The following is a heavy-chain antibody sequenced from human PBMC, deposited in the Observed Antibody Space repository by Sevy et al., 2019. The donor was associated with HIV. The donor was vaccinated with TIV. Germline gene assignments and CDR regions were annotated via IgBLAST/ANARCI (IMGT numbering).Heavy chain of an antibody. CDR2: IYTSGST. Sequence: SEILSLTCTVSGGSISSYYWSWIRQPAGKGLEWIERIYTSGSTNYNPSLKSRVTMSVDTSKNQFSLKLSSVTAADTAVYYCARDRGHIVVVTGAFDIWGQGTMVTVSS. V-gene: IGHV4-4*07. CDR1: GGSISSYY. J-gene: IGHJ3*02. CDR3: ARDRGHIVVVTGAFDI. D-gene: IGHD2-21*02.